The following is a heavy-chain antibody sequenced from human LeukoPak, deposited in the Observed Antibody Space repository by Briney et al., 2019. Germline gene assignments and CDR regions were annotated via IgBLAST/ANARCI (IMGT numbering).Heavy chain of an antibody. CDR3: ARGSSGYYPLYMDV. D-gene: IGHD3-22*01. CDR2: IYYSGST. J-gene: IGHJ6*03. V-gene: IGHV4-38-2*02. Sequence: SETLSLTCTVSGYSISSGYYWGWIRQPPGKGLEWIGSIYYSGSTYYNPSLKSRVTISVDTSKNQFSLKLSSVTAADTAVYYCARGSSGYYPLYMDVWGKGTTVTISS. CDR1: GYSISSGYY.